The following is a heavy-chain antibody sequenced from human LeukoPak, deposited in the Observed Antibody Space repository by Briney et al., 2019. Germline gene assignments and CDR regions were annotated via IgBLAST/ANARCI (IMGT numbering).Heavy chain of an antibody. V-gene: IGHV1-2*02. CDR3: ARDRCGDDCYYFDY. CDR1: GYTFTGYY. D-gene: IGHD2-21*02. CDR2: INPNSGGT. J-gene: IGHJ4*02. Sequence: ASVKVSCKASGYTFTGYYVHWVRQAPGQGLEWMGWINPNSGGTNYAQKFQGRVTMTRDTSISTAYMELSRLRSDDTAVYYCARDRCGDDCYYFDYWGQGTLVTVSS.